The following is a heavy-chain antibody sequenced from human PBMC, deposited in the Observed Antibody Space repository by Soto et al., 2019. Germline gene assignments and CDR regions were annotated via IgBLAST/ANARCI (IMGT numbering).Heavy chain of an antibody. Sequence: ASVKVSCKASGYTFTGHYMHWVRQAPGQGLEWMGWINPNSGGTNYAQKFQGWVTMTRDTSISTAYMELSRLRSDDTAVYYCARVRGGYSSGWSPFDIWGRGTMVTVSS. J-gene: IGHJ3*02. CDR2: INPNSGGT. V-gene: IGHV1-2*04. CDR1: GYTFTGHY. D-gene: IGHD6-19*01. CDR3: ARVRGGYSSGWSPFDI.